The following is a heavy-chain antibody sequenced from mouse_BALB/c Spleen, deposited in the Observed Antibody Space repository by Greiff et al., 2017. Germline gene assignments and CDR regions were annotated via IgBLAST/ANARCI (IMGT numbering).Heavy chain of an antibody. V-gene: IGHV1-5*01. CDR3: TRDYAMDY. J-gene: IGHJ4*01. Sequence: VQLQQPGAELVKPGASVKLSCKASGYTFTSYWMHWVKQRPGQGLEWIGAIYPGNSDTSYNQKFKGKAKLTAVTSTSTAYMELSSLTNEDSAVYYCTRDYAMDYWGQGTSVTVSS. CDR2: IYPGNSDT. CDR1: GYTFTSYW.